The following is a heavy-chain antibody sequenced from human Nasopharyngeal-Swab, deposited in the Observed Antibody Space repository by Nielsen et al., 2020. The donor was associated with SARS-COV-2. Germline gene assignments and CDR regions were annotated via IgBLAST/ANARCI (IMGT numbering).Heavy chain of an antibody. V-gene: IGHV3-48*04. J-gene: IGHJ4*02. CDR3: ARAFPGSSGWYPFDY. CDR1: GFTFSSYS. D-gene: IGHD6-19*01. CDR2: ISSSSTI. Sequence: GASLKISCAASGFTFSSYSMNWVRQAPGKGLEWVSYISSSSTIYYADSVKGRFTISRDNAKNSLYLQMNSLRAEDTAVYYCARAFPGSSGWYPFDYWGQGTLVTVSS.